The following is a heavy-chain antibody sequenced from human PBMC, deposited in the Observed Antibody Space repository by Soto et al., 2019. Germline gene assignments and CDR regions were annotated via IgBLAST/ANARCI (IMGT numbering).Heavy chain of an antibody. CDR3: ATSRGCSSSAFCYYCYGIDV. J-gene: IGHJ6*02. V-gene: IGHV5-51*01. D-gene: IGHD6-6*01. CDR2: IYPGDSYT. CDR1: GYSFTSYW. Sequence: GESLKISCKGSGYSFTSYWIGWVRQMPGKGLEWMGIIYPGDSYTNYSPSFQGHVTISADKSISIAYLQWSSLKASDTAMYYCATSRGCSSSAFCYYCYGIDVWGQGTTVTVSS.